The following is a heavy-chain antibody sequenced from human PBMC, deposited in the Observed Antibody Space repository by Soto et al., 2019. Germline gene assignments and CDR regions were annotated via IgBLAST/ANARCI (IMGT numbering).Heavy chain of an antibody. D-gene: IGHD4-17*01. CDR1: GGSISSGNYY. V-gene: IGHV4-30-4*01. CDR2: ISYSGTT. J-gene: IGHJ4*02. CDR3: ATMGTPVTGLYYFDY. Sequence: SETLSLTCTVSGGSISSGNYYWSWIRQPPGKGLEWIGFISYSGTTHYSASLRSRVSISVDTSKKQFSLDLSSVTAADTAVYYCATMGTPVTGLYYFDYWGQGTLVT.